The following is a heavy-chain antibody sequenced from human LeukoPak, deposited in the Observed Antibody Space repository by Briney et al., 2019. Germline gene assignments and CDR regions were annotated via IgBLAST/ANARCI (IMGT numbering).Heavy chain of an antibody. CDR3: AKSLDSSSWYSFDY. CDR1: GFTFRDYA. D-gene: IGHD6-13*01. J-gene: IGHJ4*02. V-gene: IGHV3-9*01. Sequence: GRSLRVSCAASGFTFRDYAMHWVRQAPGKGLEWVSGLSWNSASIAYADSVKGRFTISRDNAKNSLYLQMNSLRAEDTALYYCAKSLDSSSWYSFDYWGQGTLVTVSS. CDR2: LSWNSASI.